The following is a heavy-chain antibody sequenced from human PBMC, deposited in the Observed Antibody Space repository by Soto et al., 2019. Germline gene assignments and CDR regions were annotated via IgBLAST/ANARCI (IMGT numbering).Heavy chain of an antibody. CDR3: ARDSDSSSSGYYYGMDV. V-gene: IGHV1-69*13. CDR1: GGTFSSYA. J-gene: IGHJ6*02. CDR2: IIPIFGTA. D-gene: IGHD6-6*01. Sequence: SVKVSCKASGGTFSSYAISWVRQAPGQGLEWMGGIIPIFGTANYAQKFQGRVTITADESTSTAYMELSSLRSEDTAAYYCARDSDSSSSGYYYGMDVWGQGTTVTVSS.